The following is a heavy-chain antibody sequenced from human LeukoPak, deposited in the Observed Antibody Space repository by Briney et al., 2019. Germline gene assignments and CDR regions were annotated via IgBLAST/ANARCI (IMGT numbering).Heavy chain of an antibody. CDR1: GYTFTGYY. CDR3: AKDYEPLLGVQRWGDWFDP. Sequence: SVKVSCKASGYTFTGYYMHWVRQAPGQGLEWMGWINPNSGGTNYAQKFQGRVTMTRDTSISTAYMELSRLRSDDTAVYYCAKDYEPLLGVQRWGDWFDPWGQGTLVTVAS. D-gene: IGHD3-10*01. CDR2: INPNSGGT. V-gene: IGHV1-2*02. J-gene: IGHJ5*02.